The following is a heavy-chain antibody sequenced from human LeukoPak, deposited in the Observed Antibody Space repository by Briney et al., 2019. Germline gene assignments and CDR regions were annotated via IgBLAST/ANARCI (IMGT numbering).Heavy chain of an antibody. CDR2: IYYSGNT. CDR3: AKDFSSASCTYYYYYMDV. CDR1: GFTFSSYG. D-gene: IGHD6-25*01. V-gene: IGHV4-39*07. Sequence: GSLRLSCAASGFTFSSYGMSWIRQPPGKGLEWIGSIYYSGNTYYNPSLKSRVTISLDTSKNQFSLKVSSVTAADTAIYYCAKDFSSASCTYYYYYMDVWGKGTTVTVSS. J-gene: IGHJ6*03.